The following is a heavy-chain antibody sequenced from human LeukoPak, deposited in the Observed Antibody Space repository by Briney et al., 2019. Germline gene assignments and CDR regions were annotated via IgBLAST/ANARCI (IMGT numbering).Heavy chain of an antibody. D-gene: IGHD3-10*01. V-gene: IGHV4-38-2*02. CDR2: IYNTGST. Sequence: SETLSLTCNVSGYSISSGYYWGWIRQLPGKGLQWIGSIYNTGSTYYNPSLKSRITISVDTSKNQFSLRVTSVTATDTAVYYCARVPPHYYGTGSPDWGQGTLVTVSA. J-gene: IGHJ4*02. CDR1: GYSISSGYY. CDR3: ARVPPHYYGTGSPD.